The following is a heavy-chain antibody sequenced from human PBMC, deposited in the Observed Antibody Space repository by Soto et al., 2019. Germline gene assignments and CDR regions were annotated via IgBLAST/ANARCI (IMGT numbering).Heavy chain of an antibody. Sequence: EVQLLESGGGLVQPGGSLRLSCAASGFTFSSYAMSWVRQAPGKGLEWVSTISGSGGSTYYADSVKGRFTISRDNSKNTLYLQMNSLRAEDTAVYYGAKVGSGWRDAFDIWGQGTMVTVSS. D-gene: IGHD6-19*01. V-gene: IGHV3-23*01. CDR1: GFTFSSYA. J-gene: IGHJ3*02. CDR2: ISGSGGST. CDR3: AKVGSGWRDAFDI.